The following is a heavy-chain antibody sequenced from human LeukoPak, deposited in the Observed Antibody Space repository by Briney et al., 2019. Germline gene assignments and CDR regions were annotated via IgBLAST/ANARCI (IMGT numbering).Heavy chain of an antibody. V-gene: IGHV1-2*02. CDR3: ARASYGYPFY. J-gene: IGHJ4*02. CDR2: INPNSGGT. Sequence: ASVKVSCKTSAYTFTAYIIHWVRQAPGQGLEWMGWINPNSGGTNYAQKFQGRVSMTRDTSITTAYMELSSLTSDDTAVYYCARASYGYPFYWGQGTLVTVSS. CDR1: AYTFTAYI. D-gene: IGHD3-16*01.